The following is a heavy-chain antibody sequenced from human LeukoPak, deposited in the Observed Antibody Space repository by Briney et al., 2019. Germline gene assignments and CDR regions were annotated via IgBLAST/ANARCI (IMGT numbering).Heavy chain of an antibody. CDR2: ISYDGSNK. D-gene: IGHD3-9*01. V-gene: IGHV3-30-3*01. Sequence: GGSLRLSCAASGFTFSSYAMHWVRQAPGKGLEWVAVISYDGSNKYYADSVKGRFTISRDNSKNTLYLQMNSLGAEDTAVYYCARDRTSISNTGRTYYYYGMDVWGQGTTVTVSS. CDR3: ARDRTSISNTGRTYYYYGMDV. J-gene: IGHJ6*02. CDR1: GFTFSSYA.